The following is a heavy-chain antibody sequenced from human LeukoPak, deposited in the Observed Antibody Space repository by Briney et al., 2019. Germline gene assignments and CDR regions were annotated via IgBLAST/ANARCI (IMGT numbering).Heavy chain of an antibody. CDR1: GFTFGNHW. CDR2: IEEDGSET. J-gene: IGHJ4*02. V-gene: IGHV3-7*01. CDR3: ARDRGFFLFDY. Sequence: GGSLRLSCAASGFTFGNHWMTWVRQAPGKGLEWLAHIEEDGSETAYVDSVRGRFTISRDNAKNSLYLQMSSLRDEDTAVYYCARDRGFFLFDYWGQGTLVSVSS. D-gene: IGHD3-10*01.